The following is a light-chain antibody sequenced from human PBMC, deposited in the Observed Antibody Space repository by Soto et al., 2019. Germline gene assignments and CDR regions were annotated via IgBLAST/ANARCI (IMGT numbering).Light chain of an antibody. CDR1: SGRIASNS. CDR3: QSYDSSKFV. V-gene: IGLV6-57*04. J-gene: IGLJ1*01. Sequence: NFMLTQPHSVSESPGKTVTISCTRSSGRIASNSVQWYQQRPGSAPTTVIYDDNQRPSGVPDRFSGSIDSSSTSASLTISGLKTEDEADYYCQSYDSSKFVFGTGTKV. CDR2: DDN.